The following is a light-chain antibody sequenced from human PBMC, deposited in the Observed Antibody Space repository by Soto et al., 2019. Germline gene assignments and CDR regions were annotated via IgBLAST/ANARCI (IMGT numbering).Light chain of an antibody. Sequence: DIKMTQSPSTLSASVGDRVTITCRASQSISSWLAWYQQKPGKAPKLLIYDASSLESGVPSRFSGSGSGTEFTLTISSLQPDDFATYYCQQYNSYSGTSCQGTNVDIK. CDR3: QQYNSYSGT. CDR1: QSISSW. V-gene: IGKV1-5*01. CDR2: DAS. J-gene: IGKJ1*01.